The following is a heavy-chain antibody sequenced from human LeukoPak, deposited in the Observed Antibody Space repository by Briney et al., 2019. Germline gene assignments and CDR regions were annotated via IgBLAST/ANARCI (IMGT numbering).Heavy chain of an antibody. CDR1: GGSISSSSYY. D-gene: IGHD6-6*01. CDR3: ASIAARRGYYFDY. CDR2: IYYSGST. J-gene: IGHJ4*02. Sequence: SETLSLTCTVSGGSISSSSYYWGWIRQPPGKGLEWLGSIYYSGSTYYNPSLKSRVTISVDTSKNQFSLKLSSVTAADTAMYYCASIAARRGYYFDYWGQGTLVTVSS. V-gene: IGHV4-39*01.